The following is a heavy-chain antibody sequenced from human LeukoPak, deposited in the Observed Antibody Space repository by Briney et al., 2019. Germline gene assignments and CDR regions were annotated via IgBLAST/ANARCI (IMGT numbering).Heavy chain of an antibody. Sequence: ASVKVSCKASGGTFSSYAISWVRQAPGQGLEWMGTIIPIVGIANYAQKFQGRVTITADKFTSTAYMELSSLRSEDTAVYYCARDGEMATIYFDYLGQGTLVTVSS. J-gene: IGHJ4*02. CDR3: ARDGEMATIYFDY. CDR1: GGTFSSYA. V-gene: IGHV1-69*04. CDR2: IIPIVGIA. D-gene: IGHD5-24*01.